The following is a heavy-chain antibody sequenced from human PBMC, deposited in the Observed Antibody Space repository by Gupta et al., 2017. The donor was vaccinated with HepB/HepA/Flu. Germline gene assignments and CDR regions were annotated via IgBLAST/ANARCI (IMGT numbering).Heavy chain of an antibody. J-gene: IGHJ2*01. D-gene: IGHD7-27*01. CDR2: IYYSGST. Sequence: SIYYSGSTYYNPSLKSRVTISVDTSKNQFSLKLSSVTAADTAVYYCARHVPTGDLISSGWYFDLWGRGTLVTVSS. CDR3: ARHVPTGDLISSGWYFDL. V-gene: IGHV4-39*01.